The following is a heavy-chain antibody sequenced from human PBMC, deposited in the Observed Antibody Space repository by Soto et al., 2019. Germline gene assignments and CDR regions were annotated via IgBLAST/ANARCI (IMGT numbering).Heavy chain of an antibody. CDR1: GDTFSSYT. CDR3: ASRRYCSIDCYPQYYYGMDV. Sequence: QVQLVQSGPEVKEPGSSVRISCRSGGDTFSSYTVSWVRQTPGQGLEWMGRIIPVLGVTNYSRKFKGRVTITADKSKVTAHMELSSLRSEDTARNYCASRRYCSIDCYPQYYYGMDVWGQGTSVIVSS. D-gene: IGHD2-2*01. V-gene: IGHV1-69*02. J-gene: IGHJ6*02. CDR2: IIPVLGVT.